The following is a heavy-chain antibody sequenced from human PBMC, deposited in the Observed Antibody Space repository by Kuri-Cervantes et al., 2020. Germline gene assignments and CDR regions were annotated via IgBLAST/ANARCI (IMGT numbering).Heavy chain of an antibody. CDR1: GFTFSSYD. Sequence: GESLKISCAASGFTFSSYDMHWVRQATGKGLEWVSAIGTAGDTYYPGSVKGRFTISRDNAKNSLYLQTNSLRAEDTAVYYCARAGSSADWDVWGQGTTVTVSS. CDR2: IGTAGDT. V-gene: IGHV3-13*01. CDR3: ARAGSSADWDV. J-gene: IGHJ6*02. D-gene: IGHD6-6*01.